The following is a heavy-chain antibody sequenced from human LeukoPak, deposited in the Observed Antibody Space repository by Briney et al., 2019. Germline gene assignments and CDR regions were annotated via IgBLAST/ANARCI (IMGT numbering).Heavy chain of an antibody. J-gene: IGHJ5*02. CDR1: SGSISSYY. D-gene: IGHD6-19*01. CDR3: ARPYSSGWFGPNNWFDP. V-gene: IGHV4-59*05. CDR2: IYYSGST. Sequence: SETLSPTCTVSSGSISSYYWSWIRQPPGKGLEWIGSIYYSGSTYYNPSLKSRVTISVDTSKNQFSLKLSSVTAADTAVYYCARPYSSGWFGPNNWFDPWGQGTLVTVSS.